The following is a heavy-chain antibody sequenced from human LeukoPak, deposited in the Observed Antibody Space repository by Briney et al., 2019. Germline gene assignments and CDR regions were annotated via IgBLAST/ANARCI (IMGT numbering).Heavy chain of an antibody. CDR1: GXXXXXYX. Sequence: RXXXAXXGXXXXXYXXXWXXQAPGKGLEWVAVISYDGSNKYYADSVKGRFTISRDNSKNTLYLQMNSLRAEDTAVYYCARDFQQQLAYFDYWGQGTLVTVSS. J-gene: IGHJ4*02. V-gene: IGHV3-30*04. CDR3: ARDFQQQLAYFDY. D-gene: IGHD6-13*01. CDR2: ISYDGSNK.